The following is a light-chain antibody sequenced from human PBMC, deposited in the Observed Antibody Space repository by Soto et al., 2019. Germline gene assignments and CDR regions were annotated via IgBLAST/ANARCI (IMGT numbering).Light chain of an antibody. J-gene: IGLJ2*01. Sequence: QSVLTQPPSASGTPGQRVTISCSGSSSNIGSNTGNWFQQFPGTAPKPLIYGNSNRPSGVPDRFSGSKSGTSASLAITGLQAEDEADYYCQSYDSSLSALFGGGTKLTVL. V-gene: IGLV1-40*01. CDR1: SSNIGSNT. CDR2: GNS. CDR3: QSYDSSLSAL.